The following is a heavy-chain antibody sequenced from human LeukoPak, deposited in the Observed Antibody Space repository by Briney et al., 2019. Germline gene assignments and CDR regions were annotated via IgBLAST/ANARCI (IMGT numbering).Heavy chain of an antibody. J-gene: IGHJ4*02. CDR3: ARDGGYYGQYYFDY. D-gene: IGHD4-17*01. V-gene: IGHV3-21*06. CDR2: ITSTSSYI. Sequence: GESLRLSCVTSGFTFRAYTMNWVRQAPGKGLEWVASITSTSSYIYHADSLRGRFTISRDNDENSLFLQMDSLRAEDTAVYYCARDGGYYGQYYFDYWGQGTLVTVSS. CDR1: GFTFRAYT.